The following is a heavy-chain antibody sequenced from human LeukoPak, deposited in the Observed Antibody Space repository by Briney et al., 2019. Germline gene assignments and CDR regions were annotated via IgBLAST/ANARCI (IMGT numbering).Heavy chain of an antibody. CDR2: IRYDGSHK. J-gene: IGHJ5*02. Sequence: GGSLRLSCAASGFIFSNYGMHWVRQAPGKGLEWVSFIRYDGSHKHYADSVKGRFTISRENSKKTLYLQMNSLRPEDTAMYYCAKDLLKEGSYGSGIDWFDPWGQGAQVTVSS. V-gene: IGHV3-30*02. CDR3: AKDLLKEGSYGSGIDWFDP. D-gene: IGHD3-10*01. CDR1: GFIFSNYG.